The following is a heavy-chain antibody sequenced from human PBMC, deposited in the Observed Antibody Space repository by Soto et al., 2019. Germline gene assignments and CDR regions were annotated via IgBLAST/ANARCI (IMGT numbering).Heavy chain of an antibody. V-gene: IGHV3-7*03. CDR2: IKQDGSVK. CDR3: ARWSFSNGYYYFDP. Sequence: PGGSLRLSCAASGFSISSHWIGWGRQAQGKGPEWVASIKQDGSVKYYADSVRGRSTISRDNVKNSLFLEMSSLRVEDTALYFCARWSFSNGYYYFDPWGRGTLVTVSS. CDR1: GFSISSHW. J-gene: IGHJ5*02. D-gene: IGHD3-22*01.